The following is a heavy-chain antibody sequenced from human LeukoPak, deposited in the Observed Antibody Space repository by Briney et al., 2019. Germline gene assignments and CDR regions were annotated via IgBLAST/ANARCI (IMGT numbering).Heavy chain of an antibody. CDR1: GFTFSSYS. V-gene: IGHV3-21*01. CDR2: ISSSSSYI. D-gene: IGHD3-22*01. J-gene: IGHJ3*02. Sequence: GGSLRLSCAASGFTFSSYSMNWVRQAPGRGLEWVSSISSSSSYIYYADSVKGRFTISRDNAKNSLYLQMNSLRAEDTAVYYCAREWDGGYYDSTGYAFDIWGQGTMVTVSS. CDR3: AREWDGGYYDSTGYAFDI.